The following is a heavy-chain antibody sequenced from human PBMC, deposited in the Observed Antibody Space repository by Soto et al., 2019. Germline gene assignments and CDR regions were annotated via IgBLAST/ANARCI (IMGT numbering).Heavy chain of an antibody. CDR3: DSAVAGTFH. Sequence: PGGSLRLSCAASGFTFSNYVSWVRQAPGKGLEWVSVIYSGGTTYYADSVKGRFTISRDNSKNTLYLQMTSLRAEDTALYYCDSAVAGTFHWGQGTLVTVSS. CDR1: GFTFSNY. D-gene: IGHD6-19*01. J-gene: IGHJ4*02. V-gene: IGHV3-66*01. CDR2: IYSGGTT.